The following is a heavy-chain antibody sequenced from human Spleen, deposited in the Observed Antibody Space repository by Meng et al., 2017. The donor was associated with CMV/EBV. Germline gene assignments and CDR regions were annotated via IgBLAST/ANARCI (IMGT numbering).Heavy chain of an antibody. V-gene: IGHV3-23*01. J-gene: IGHJ5*02. CDR2: ISGSGSST. CDR3: AKSDLS. D-gene: IGHD2-21*02. CDR1: GFTFSSYG. Sequence: GESLKISCAASGFTFSSYGMHWVRQAPGKGLEWVSAISGSGSSTYYADSVKGRFTISRDNSKNTLYLQMNSLRAEDTAVYYCAKSDLSWGQGTLVTVSS.